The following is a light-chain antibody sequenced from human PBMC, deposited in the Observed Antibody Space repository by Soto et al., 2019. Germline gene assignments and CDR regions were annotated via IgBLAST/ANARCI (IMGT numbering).Light chain of an antibody. J-gene: IGKJ5*01. Sequence: VMTQSPATLSLSPGERATLSCRASQTVSRNLAWYQQRPGQAPRLLIYDISNRATGVPARFIGSGSETEFTLTIGSMKSEDFAVYFCQQYNNRPSFGQGTRLEIK. CDR2: DIS. V-gene: IGKV3-15*01. CDR1: QTVSRN. CDR3: QQYNNRPS.